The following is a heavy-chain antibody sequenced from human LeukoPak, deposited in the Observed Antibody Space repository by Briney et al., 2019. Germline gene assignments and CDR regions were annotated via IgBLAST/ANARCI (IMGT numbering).Heavy chain of an antibody. CDR2: IHHSGST. J-gene: IGHJ4*02. CDR1: DYSISSSYY. V-gene: IGHV4-38-2*02. D-gene: IGHD2-21*02. CDR3: ARDQAYCGGDCYFDF. Sequence: PSETLSLTCAVSDYSISSSYYWGWIRQPPGKGLEWIGSIHHSGSTYYNPSLKSRVTISVDTSKNQFSLKLRSVTAADTAVYYCARDQAYCGGDCYFDFWGQGTLVTVSS.